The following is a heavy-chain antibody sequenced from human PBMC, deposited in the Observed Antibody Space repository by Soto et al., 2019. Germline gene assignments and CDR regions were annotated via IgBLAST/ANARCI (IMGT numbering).Heavy chain of an antibody. D-gene: IGHD2-15*01. V-gene: IGHV4-31*11. Sequence: PSETLSLTCAVYGGSFSGYYWSWIRQHPGKGLEWIGYIYYSGSTYYNPSLKSRVTISVDTSKNQFSLKLSSVTAADTAVYYCARDAGRYCSGGSCYSDSFNWFDPWGQGTLVTVSS. CDR1: GGSFSGYY. CDR2: IYYSGST. CDR3: ARDAGRYCSGGSCYSDSFNWFDP. J-gene: IGHJ5*02.